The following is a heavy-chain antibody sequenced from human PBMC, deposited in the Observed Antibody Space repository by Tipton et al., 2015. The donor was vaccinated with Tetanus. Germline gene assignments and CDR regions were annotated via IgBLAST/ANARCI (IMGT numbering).Heavy chain of an antibody. J-gene: IGHJ4*02. Sequence: GLVKPSQTLSLTCNVSGGLITTGGYSWGWIRQPPGQGLEWLGYIYQTDSTYYNPSVRSRLTLSLQRSKNQVSLKLSSVTAADAAAYYCVRGRGLGAYSFGFEYWGQGALVTVSS. CDR1: GGLITTGGYS. V-gene: IGHV4-30-2*01. CDR2: IYQTDST. CDR3: VRGRGLGAYSFGFEY. D-gene: IGHD5-12*01.